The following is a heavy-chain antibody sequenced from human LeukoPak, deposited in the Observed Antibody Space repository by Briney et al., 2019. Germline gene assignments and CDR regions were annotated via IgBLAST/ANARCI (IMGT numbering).Heavy chain of an antibody. V-gene: IGHV4-59*08. J-gene: IGHJ6*02. D-gene: IGHD2-15*01. CDR3: ALYCRLSSNCGYYGMDV. CDR1: GGSINNYY. CDR2: VSFSGST. Sequence: SETLSLTCIVSGGSINNYYWSWIRQPPGKGLEWIGEVSFSGSTNYNPSLTSRVTISADTSKNQLSLKLSSVAAADTAVYYCALYCRLSSNCGYYGMDVWGQGTTVTVSS.